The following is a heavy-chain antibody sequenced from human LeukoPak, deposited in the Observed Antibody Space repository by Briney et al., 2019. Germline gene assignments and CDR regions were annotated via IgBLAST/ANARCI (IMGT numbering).Heavy chain of an antibody. D-gene: IGHD1-26*01. Sequence: SQTLSLTCTVSGGSISSGGNFWSWIRRRPGKGLEWIGFIYYSGTTYSNPSLKSRVAISADTSKNEFSLKLNSLTAADTAVYYCARGGSGSYYSVYYAVDVWGQGTTVTVS. CDR3: ARGGSGSYYSVYYAVDV. J-gene: IGHJ6*02. V-gene: IGHV4-31*03. CDR2: IYYSGTT. CDR1: GGSISSGGNF.